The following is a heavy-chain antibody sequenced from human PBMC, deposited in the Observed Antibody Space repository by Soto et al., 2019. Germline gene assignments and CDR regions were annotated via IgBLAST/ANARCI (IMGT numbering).Heavy chain of an antibody. CDR3: AQRRRDYGLGHERANYFDP. CDR1: GFSLSTTGVG. V-gene: IGHV2-5*02. Sequence: QITLKESGPTLVRPTQTLTLTCTFSGFSLSTTGVGVGWIRQPPGKALEWLALIYWDDDKRYSPSLKSRLTITTDTSKNEVILTMTNMDPVDTATYYCAQRRRDYGLGHERANYFDPGGQGTLVTVSS. D-gene: IGHD3-10*01. CDR2: IYWDDDK. J-gene: IGHJ5*02.